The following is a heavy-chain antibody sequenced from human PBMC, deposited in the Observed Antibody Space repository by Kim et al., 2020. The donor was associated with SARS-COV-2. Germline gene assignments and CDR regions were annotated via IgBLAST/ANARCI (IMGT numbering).Heavy chain of an antibody. Sequence: TYYAVAVKSLFTISRDNSKNTLFLQIDSLRAEDTAVYYCARDRAARRLDSWAQGILVIVSS. CDR3: ARDRAARRLDS. D-gene: IGHD6-25*01. J-gene: IGHJ4*02. CDR2: T. V-gene: IGHV3-53*01.